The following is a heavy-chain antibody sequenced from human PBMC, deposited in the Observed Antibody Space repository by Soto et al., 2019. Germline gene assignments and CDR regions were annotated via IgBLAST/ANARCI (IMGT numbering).Heavy chain of an antibody. V-gene: IGHV3-23*01. CDR3: AKDGYCTATSCFAGGEFDY. CDR2: ISGSGDYT. D-gene: IGHD2-2*01. CDR1: GFTFSNYA. Sequence: GGSLRLSCAASGFTFSNYAMSWFRQAPGKGLEWISAISGSGDYTYYEDSVKGRFTVSRDNSKSTLYLQMNSLRAEDSATYYCAKDGYCTATSCFAGGEFDYWGQGTQVTVSS. J-gene: IGHJ4*02.